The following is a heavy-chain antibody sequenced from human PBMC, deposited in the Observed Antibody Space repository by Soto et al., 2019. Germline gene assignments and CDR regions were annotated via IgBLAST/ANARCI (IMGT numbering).Heavy chain of an antibody. D-gene: IGHD3-10*01. J-gene: IGHJ6*03. V-gene: IGHV2-5*02. Sequence: QITLKESGPTLVKPTQTLTLTCTFSGFSLTTRGVGVGWIRQPPGKALEWLALMYWDDDKRYSPSLKSRLTITKDTSKNQVVLTLTNMDPVDTATYYCAHVPGSGQLLYSYYYYMDVWGKGATVAVS. CDR1: GFSLTTRGVG. CDR2: MYWDDDK. CDR3: AHVPGSGQLLYSYYYYMDV.